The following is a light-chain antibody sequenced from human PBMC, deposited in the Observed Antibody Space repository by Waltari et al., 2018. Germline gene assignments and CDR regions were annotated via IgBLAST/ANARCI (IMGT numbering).Light chain of an antibody. CDR3: QQSHSSPLT. J-gene: IGKJ4*01. CDR2: WAS. CDR1: QSISSW. Sequence: DIQMTQSPSTLSASVGDRVTITCRASQSISSWLAWYQQKPGQPPQLLISWASTRESGVPDRFIGSGSGTDFTLTISSLQAEDVAVYYCQQSHSSPLTFGGGTKVEIK. V-gene: IGKV1-5*03.